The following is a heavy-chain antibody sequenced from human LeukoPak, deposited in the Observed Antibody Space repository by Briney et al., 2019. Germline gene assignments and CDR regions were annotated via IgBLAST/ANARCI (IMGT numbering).Heavy chain of an antibody. Sequence: SGGSLRLSCAASGFTFSSYAMSWVRQAPGKGLEWVSAISATGGTTYYADSVKGRFTISRDNSKNTLYLQMNSLRAEDTAIYYCAKNGDRGAYCSGGSCYPYYYYYIDVWGKGTTVTISS. CDR2: ISATGGTT. V-gene: IGHV3-23*01. J-gene: IGHJ6*03. D-gene: IGHD2-15*01. CDR1: GFTFSSYA. CDR3: AKNGDRGAYCSGGSCYPYYYYYIDV.